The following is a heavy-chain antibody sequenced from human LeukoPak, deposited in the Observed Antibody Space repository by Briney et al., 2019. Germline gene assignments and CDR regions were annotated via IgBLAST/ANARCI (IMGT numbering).Heavy chain of an antibody. V-gene: IGHV4-59*08. D-gene: IGHD4-11*01. CDR1: GASIRGQY. J-gene: IGHJ6*03. CDR3: ARHQDYSGTTFYDYMDV. CDR2: IRISGAS. Sequence: SETLSLTCTVSGASIRGQYWSWFRQTPGQGLQWIAWIRISGASNSNPSLKSRVTISGDTSKSQISLKLTSVTATDTAVYYCARHQDYSGTTFYDYMDVWGKGTTVTVSS.